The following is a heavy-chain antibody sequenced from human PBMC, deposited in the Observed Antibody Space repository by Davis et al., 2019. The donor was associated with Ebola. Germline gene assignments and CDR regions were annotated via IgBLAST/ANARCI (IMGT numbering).Heavy chain of an antibody. J-gene: IGHJ5*02. V-gene: IGHV3-23*01. CDR1: GFTFSSYA. D-gene: IGHD2-21*01. CDR3: ARETNSRLLYNWFDP. CDR2: ISGSGGST. Sequence: GESLKISCAASGFTFSSYAMSWVRQAPGKGLEWVSAISGSGGSTYYADSVKGRFTISRDNSKNTLYLQMNSLGDEDTAVYYCARETNSRLLYNWFDPWGQGTLVTVSS.